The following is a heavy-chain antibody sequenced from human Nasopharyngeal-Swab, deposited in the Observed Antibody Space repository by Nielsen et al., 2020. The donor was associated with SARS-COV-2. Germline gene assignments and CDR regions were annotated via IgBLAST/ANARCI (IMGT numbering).Heavy chain of an antibody. CDR3: AKGRYQRLFAYYRYYMDV. Sequence: SLKISCAASGFTFEAYSMHWVRQAPGKGLEWVSMINWKGLNTAYADSVRGRFTVSRDNDKYSVYLQMNSLRAEDSAVYYCAKGRYQRLFAYYRYYMDVWGNGTTVTVSS. V-gene: IGHV3-9*01. CDR1: GFTFEAYS. J-gene: IGHJ6*03. D-gene: IGHD1-14*01. CDR2: INWKGLNT.